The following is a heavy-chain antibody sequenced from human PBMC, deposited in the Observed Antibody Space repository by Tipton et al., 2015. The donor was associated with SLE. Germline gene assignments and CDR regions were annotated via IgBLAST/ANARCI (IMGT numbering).Heavy chain of an antibody. D-gene: IGHD3-3*01. CDR3: ARGRGAIFGVVTPWFDP. CDR2: INHIGST. J-gene: IGHJ5*02. V-gene: IGHV4-34*01. Sequence: TLSLTCAVYGGSFSGYYWSWVRQPPGKGLEWIGEINHIGSTNYNPSLKSRVTVSVDTSKNQVSLKLNSVTAADTAVYYCARGRGAIFGVVTPWFDPWGQGTLVTVSS. CDR1: GGSFSGYY.